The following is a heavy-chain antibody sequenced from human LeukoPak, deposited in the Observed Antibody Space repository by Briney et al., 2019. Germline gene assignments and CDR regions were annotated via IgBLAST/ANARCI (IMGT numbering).Heavy chain of an antibody. J-gene: IGHJ6*02. D-gene: IGHD3-3*01. CDR2: ISGSGGST. CDR3: AKEEWHNYYYGMDV. CDR1: GFTVSSNY. Sequence: PGGSLRLSCAASGFTVSSNYMSWVRQAPGKGLEWVSAISGSGGSTYYADSVKGRFTISRDNSKNTLYLQMNSLRAEDTAVHYCAKEEWHNYYYGMDVWGQGTTVTVSS. V-gene: IGHV3-23*01.